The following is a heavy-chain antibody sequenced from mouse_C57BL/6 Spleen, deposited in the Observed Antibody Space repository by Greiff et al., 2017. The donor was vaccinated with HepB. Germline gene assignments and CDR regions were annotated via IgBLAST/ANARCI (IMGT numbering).Heavy chain of an antibody. CDR1: GYTFTSYW. D-gene: IGHD2-1*01. CDR2: IHPNSGST. Sequence: VQLQQPGAELVKPGASVKLSCKASGYTFTSYWMHWVKQRPGQGLEWIGMIHPNSGSTNYNEKFKSKATLTVDKSSSTAYMQLSSLTSEDSAVYYCARGGWYEGYFDVWGTGTTVTVSS. CDR3: ARGGWYEGYFDV. J-gene: IGHJ1*03. V-gene: IGHV1-64*01.